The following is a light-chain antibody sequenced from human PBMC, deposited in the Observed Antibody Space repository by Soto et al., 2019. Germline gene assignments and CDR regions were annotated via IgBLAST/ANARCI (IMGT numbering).Light chain of an antibody. CDR3: QPYNNWPLT. CDR2: GAS. Sequence: EVVMTQSPATLSVSPGDRATLSCRASQNVNTNLAWYQQQPGQAPRLLIFGASTWATGIPARFSGSGSGTEFTLSNSSLHPEVFAVYYCQPYNNWPLTFGGGTKVEIK. J-gene: IGKJ4*01. V-gene: IGKV3-15*01. CDR1: QNVNTN.